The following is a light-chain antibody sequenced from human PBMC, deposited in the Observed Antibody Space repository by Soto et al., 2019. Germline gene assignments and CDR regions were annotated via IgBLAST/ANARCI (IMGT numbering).Light chain of an antibody. CDR1: QTIGSW. CDR2: DAS. J-gene: IGKJ1*01. Sequence: EIQMTQSPSTLSASVGDRVTVTCRASQTIGSWLAWYQQKPGRAPKLLIFDASSLESGVPSRFSGNGSGTEFTLTICGLQTVDFASDYCQQYSSYSGLLGQGTKVDIK. V-gene: IGKV1-5*01. CDR3: QQYSSYSGL.